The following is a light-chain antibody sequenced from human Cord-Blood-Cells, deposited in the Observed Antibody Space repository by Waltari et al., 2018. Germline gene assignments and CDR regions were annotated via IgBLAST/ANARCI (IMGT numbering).Light chain of an antibody. CDR1: KLVHKH. Sequence: SYGLTQQPPVSLPPGQTARIPRPCAKLVHKHACWYQQQPGQSAVLVMYQDSKRPSGIPERFSGSNSGNTATLTISGTQAMDEADYYCQAWDSSTVVFGGGTKLTVL. CDR3: QAWDSSTVV. CDR2: QDS. V-gene: IGLV3-1*01. J-gene: IGLJ2*01.